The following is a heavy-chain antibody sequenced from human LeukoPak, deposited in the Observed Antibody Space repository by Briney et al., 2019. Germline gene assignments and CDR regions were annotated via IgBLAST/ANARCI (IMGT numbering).Heavy chain of an antibody. CDR1: GFTFDDYD. CDR2: ISGGGGST. CDR3: AKIPRSTPYNY. Sequence: GGSLTLSCAASGFTFDDYDMHWIRQAPGKGLEWVSHISGGGGSTYYADSVKGRITISRDNSKNSLYLQMNSPRTEDTALYYCAKIPRSTPYNYWGQGTLVTVSS. D-gene: IGHD3-16*01. V-gene: IGHV3-43*02. J-gene: IGHJ4*02.